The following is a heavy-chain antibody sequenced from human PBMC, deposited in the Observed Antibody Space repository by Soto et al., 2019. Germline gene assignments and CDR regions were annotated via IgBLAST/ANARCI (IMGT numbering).Heavy chain of an antibody. CDR1: GFTFSDYY. V-gene: IGHV3-11*01. D-gene: IGHD6-13*01. CDR3: ARDPQLVRHSEINYGMDV. CDR2: ISSSGSTI. J-gene: IGHJ6*02. Sequence: QVQLVESGGGLVKPGGSLRLSCAASGFTFSDYYMSWIRQAPGKGLEWVSYISSSGSTIYYADSVKGRFTISRDNARNSLYLQMNGLRAEDTAVYYCARDPQLVRHSEINYGMDVWGQGTTVTVSS.